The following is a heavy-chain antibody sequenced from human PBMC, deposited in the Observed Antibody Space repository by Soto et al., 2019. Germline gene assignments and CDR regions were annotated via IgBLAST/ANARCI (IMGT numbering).Heavy chain of an antibody. CDR1: GGSISSSSYY. CDR2: IYYSGST. Sequence: SETLSLTCTVSGGSISSSSYYWGWIRQPPGKGLEWIGSIYYSGSTYYNPSLKSRVTISVDTSKNQFSLKLSSVTAADTAVYYCARQGGDYIWGNYHLPLYYYYYMDVWGNGTTVTVSS. V-gene: IGHV4-39*01. D-gene: IGHD3-16*01. CDR3: ARQGGDYIWGNYHLPLYYYYYMDV. J-gene: IGHJ6*03.